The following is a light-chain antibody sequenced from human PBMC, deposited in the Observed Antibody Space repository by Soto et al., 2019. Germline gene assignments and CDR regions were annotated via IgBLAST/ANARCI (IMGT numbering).Light chain of an antibody. CDR2: DVT. V-gene: IGLV2-14*01. J-gene: IGLJ2*01. CDR3: SSYTSTSIVV. Sequence: QSALTQPASLSGSPGQSITISCTGTSSDVGAYNYVSWYQQHPGKAPKLMIYDVTKRPSGVSDRFSGSKSGNTASLTISGLQAEDEADYYCSSYTSTSIVVFGGGTKLTVL. CDR1: SSDVGAYNY.